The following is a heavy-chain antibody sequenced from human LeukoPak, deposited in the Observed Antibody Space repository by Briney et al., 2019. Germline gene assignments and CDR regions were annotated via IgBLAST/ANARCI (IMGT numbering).Heavy chain of an antibody. J-gene: IGHJ2*01. V-gene: IGHV4-38-2*02. CDR2: IYHSGST. CDR1: GYSISSGSY. D-gene: IGHD2-2*01. CDR3: VRDFSSTSYHYYYFDL. Sequence: SETLSLTCTVSGYSISSGSYWGWIRQAPGKGLEWIGSIYHSGSTFYNPSLRSRVTISVDTSKNQFSLKLNSVTAAETAMYYCVRDFSSTSYHYYYFDLWGRGTLVTVSS.